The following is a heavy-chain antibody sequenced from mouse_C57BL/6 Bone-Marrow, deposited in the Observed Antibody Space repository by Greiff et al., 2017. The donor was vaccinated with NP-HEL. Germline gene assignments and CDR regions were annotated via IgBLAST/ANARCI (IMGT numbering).Heavy chain of an antibody. CDR2: IDPENGDT. V-gene: IGHV14-4*01. D-gene: IGHD2-5*01. CDR3: TTRSNPWYFDV. J-gene: IGHJ1*03. Sequence: EVQLQQSGAELVRPGASVKLSCTASGFNIKDDYMHWVKQRPEQGLEWIGWIDPENGDTEYASKFQGKATITADTSSNTAYLQLSGLTSEDTAVYYCTTRSNPWYFDVWGTGTTVTVSS. CDR1: GFNIKDDY.